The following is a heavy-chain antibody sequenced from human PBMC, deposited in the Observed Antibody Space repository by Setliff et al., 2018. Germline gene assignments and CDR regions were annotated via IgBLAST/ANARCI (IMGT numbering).Heavy chain of an antibody. CDR1: GGTFSSYA. CDR2: IIPIFGTA. J-gene: IGHJ3*02. Sequence: SVKVSCKASGGTFSSYAISWVRQAPGQGLEWMGGIIPIFGTANYAQKFQGRVTITADESTSTAYMELSSLISEDTAVYYCARDGDNYYDSSGYYLNHAFDIWGQGTMVTVSS. CDR3: ARDGDNYYDSSGYYLNHAFDI. D-gene: IGHD3-22*01. V-gene: IGHV1-69*13.